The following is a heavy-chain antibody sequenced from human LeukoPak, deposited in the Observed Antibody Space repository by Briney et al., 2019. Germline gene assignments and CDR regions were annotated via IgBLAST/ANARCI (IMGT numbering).Heavy chain of an antibody. V-gene: IGHV4-59*08. Sequence: KPSETLSLTCTVSGGSISSYYWSWIRQPPGKGLDWIGYIYYSGSTNYNPSLKSRVTISVDTSNNQFSVKLSYVTAADTAVYSCASKSEYYDSSGYYWDDFDIWGQGTMVTVSS. J-gene: IGHJ3*02. D-gene: IGHD3-22*01. CDR2: IYYSGST. CDR3: ASKSEYYDSSGYYWDDFDI. CDR1: GGSISSYY.